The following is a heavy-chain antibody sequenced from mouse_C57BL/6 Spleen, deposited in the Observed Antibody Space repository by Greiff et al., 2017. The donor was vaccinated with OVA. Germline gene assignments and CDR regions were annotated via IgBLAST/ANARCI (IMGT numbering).Heavy chain of an antibody. Sequence: EVKLVESGGDLVKPGGSLKLSCAASGFTFSSYGMSWVRQTPDKRLEWVATISSGGSYTYYPDSVKGRFTISRDNAKNTLYLQMSSLKSEDTAMYYCARQGTTVVATDFDYWGQGTTLTVSS. CDR3: ARQGTTVVATDFDY. CDR1: GFTFSSYG. D-gene: IGHD1-1*01. J-gene: IGHJ2*01. V-gene: IGHV5-6*01. CDR2: ISSGGSYT.